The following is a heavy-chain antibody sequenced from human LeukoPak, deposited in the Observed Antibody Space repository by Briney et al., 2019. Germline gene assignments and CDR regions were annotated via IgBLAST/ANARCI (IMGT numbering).Heavy chain of an antibody. Sequence: GGSLRLSCSASGFTFSSYSIHWVRQSPGKGLEWVALISYDGTNKYYADSVKGRFTISRDNSKNTLYLQMNSLRAEDTAVYYCAKEFDSSWSGGQGTLVTVSS. D-gene: IGHD6-13*01. V-gene: IGHV3-30*04. CDR2: ISYDGTNK. J-gene: IGHJ4*02. CDR3: AKEFDSSWS. CDR1: GFTFSSYS.